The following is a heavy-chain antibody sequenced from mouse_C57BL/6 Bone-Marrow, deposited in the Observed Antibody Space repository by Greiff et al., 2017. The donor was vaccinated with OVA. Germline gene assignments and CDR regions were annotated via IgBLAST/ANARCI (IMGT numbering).Heavy chain of an antibody. CDR1: GYTFTGYW. Sequence: VKLMESGAELMKPGASVKLSCKATGYTFTGYWIEWVKQRPGHGLEWIGEILPGSGSTNYNEKFKGKATFTADTSANTAYMQLSSLTTEDSAIYYCARRLGRGRLGWFAYWGQGTLVTVSA. V-gene: IGHV1-9*01. CDR3: ARRLGRGRLGWFAY. J-gene: IGHJ3*01. D-gene: IGHD4-1*01. CDR2: ILPGSGST.